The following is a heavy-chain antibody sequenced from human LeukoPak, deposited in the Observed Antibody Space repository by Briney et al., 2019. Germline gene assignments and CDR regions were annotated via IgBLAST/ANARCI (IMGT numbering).Heavy chain of an antibody. CDR2: ISSNGGST. CDR1: GLTFTRYT. D-gene: IGHD5-18*01. V-gene: IGHV3-64*01. J-gene: IGHJ6*02. CDR3: ARVHSSNYYYGMDV. Sequence: PGGSLRLSCAASGLTFTRYTMHWAPQAPGEGLEDVTAISSNGGSTYYANSVKGRFTISRDNSKNTLYLQMGSLRAEDMAVYYCARVHSSNYYYGMDVWGQGTTVTVSS.